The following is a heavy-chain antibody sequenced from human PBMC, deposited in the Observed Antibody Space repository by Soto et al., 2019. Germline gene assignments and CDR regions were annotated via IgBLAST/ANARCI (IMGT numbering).Heavy chain of an antibody. D-gene: IGHD3-10*01. Sequence: SETLSLTCAVSGYSISSGYYWGWIRQPPGKGLEWIGSIYHSGSTYNNPSLKSRVTISVDTSKNQFSLKLSSVTAADTAVYYCARVGGYGMDVWGQGTTVTVS. CDR1: GYSISSGYY. J-gene: IGHJ6*02. V-gene: IGHV4-38-2*01. CDR2: IYHSGST. CDR3: ARVGGYGMDV.